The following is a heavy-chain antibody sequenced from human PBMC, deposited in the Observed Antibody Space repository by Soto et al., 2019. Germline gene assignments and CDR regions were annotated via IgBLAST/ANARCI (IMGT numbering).Heavy chain of an antibody. Sequence: QVQLVQSGAEVKKPGASVKVSCKASGYTFTSYGITWVRQAPGQGLEWMGWISGYNGNTNYAQKLQGRVTMTTDTSTTTAYMELTSLRSDDTAVYYSASYSSGWYHYYGMDVWGQGTTVTVSS. J-gene: IGHJ6*02. D-gene: IGHD6-19*01. CDR1: GYTFTSYG. CDR3: ASYSSGWYHYYGMDV. CDR2: ISGYNGNT. V-gene: IGHV1-18*01.